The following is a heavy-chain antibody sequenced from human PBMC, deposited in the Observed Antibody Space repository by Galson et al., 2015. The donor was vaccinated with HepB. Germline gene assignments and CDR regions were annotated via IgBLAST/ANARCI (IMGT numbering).Heavy chain of an antibody. J-gene: IGHJ3*01. V-gene: IGHV2-5*02. D-gene: IGHD3-10*01. CDR1: GSSLSTSGVG. CDR2: IYWDDDK. Sequence: PALVKPTQTLTLTCTFSGSSLSTSGVGVGWIRQPPGKALEWPALIYWDDDKRYSPSLRSRLTITKDTSKNQVVLTMTNMDPVDTATYYRAHIVAAAPVRGAFDVWGQGTMVTVSS. CDR3: AHIVAAAPVRGAFDV.